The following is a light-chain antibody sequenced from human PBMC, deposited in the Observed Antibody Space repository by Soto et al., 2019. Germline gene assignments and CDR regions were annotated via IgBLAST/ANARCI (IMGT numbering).Light chain of an antibody. V-gene: IGLV2-11*01. CDR2: DVS. J-gene: IGLJ3*02. CDR3: CSYAGSSTSWV. Sequence: QSVLTQPRSVSGSPGQSVTISCTGTSSDVGGYNHVSWYQQYPGKAPKPMIYDVSERPSGVPDRFSGSKSGNTASLTISGLQAEDEADYYCCSYAGSSTSWVFGGGTKLTVL. CDR1: SSDVGGYNH.